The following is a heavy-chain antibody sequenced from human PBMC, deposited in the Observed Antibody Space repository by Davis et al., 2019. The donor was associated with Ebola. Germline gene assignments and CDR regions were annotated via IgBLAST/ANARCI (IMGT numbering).Heavy chain of an antibody. CDR2: IYHSGST. Sequence: MPSDTLSLTFAAHAGSFSDYYWTWIRQPPGKGLEWIGEIYHSGSTNYNPSLKSRVTISVDTSKNQFSLKLSSVTAADTAVYYCARGTIGALLDYWGQGTLVTVSS. CDR1: AGSFSDYY. V-gene: IGHV4-34*01. CDR3: ARGTIGALLDY. J-gene: IGHJ4*02.